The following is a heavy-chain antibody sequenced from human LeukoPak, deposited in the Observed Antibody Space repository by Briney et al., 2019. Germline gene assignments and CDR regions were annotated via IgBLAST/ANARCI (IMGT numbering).Heavy chain of an antibody. J-gene: IGHJ4*02. CDR3: ATSRLGRRIAARPLGERFDY. D-gene: IGHD6-6*01. Sequence: ASVKVSCKVSGYTLTELSMHWVRQAPGKGLEWMGGSDPEDGETIYAQKFQGRVTMTEDTSTDTAYMGLSSLRSEDTAVYYCATSRLGRRIAARPLGERFDYWGQGTLVTVSS. V-gene: IGHV1-24*01. CDR2: SDPEDGET. CDR1: GYTLTELS.